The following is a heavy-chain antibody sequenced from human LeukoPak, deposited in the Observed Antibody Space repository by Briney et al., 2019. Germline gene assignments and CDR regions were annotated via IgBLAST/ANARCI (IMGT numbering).Heavy chain of an antibody. V-gene: IGHV4-34*01. D-gene: IGHD3-22*01. CDR3: AKKYYYDSRPLDY. CDR2: INHSGST. CDR1: GGSFSGYY. J-gene: IGHJ4*02. Sequence: PSETLSLTCAVYGGSFSGYYWSWIRQPPGKGLEWIGEINHSGSTNYNPSLKSRVTISVDTSKNQFSLKLSSVTAADTAVYYCAKKYYYDSRPLDYWGQGTLVTVSS.